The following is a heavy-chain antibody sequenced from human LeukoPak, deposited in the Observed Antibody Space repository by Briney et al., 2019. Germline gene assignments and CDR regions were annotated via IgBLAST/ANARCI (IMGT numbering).Heavy chain of an antibody. Sequence: ASVKVSCKASGYTFTSYDINWVRQATGQGLEWMGWMNPNSGNTGYAQKFQGRVTITTDESTSTAYMELSSLRSEDTAVYYCVGIGEGYSSSSEFDYWGQGTLVTVSS. CDR3: VGIGEGYSSSSEFDY. CDR1: GYTFTSYD. CDR2: MNPNSGNT. D-gene: IGHD6-13*01. V-gene: IGHV1-8*01. J-gene: IGHJ4*02.